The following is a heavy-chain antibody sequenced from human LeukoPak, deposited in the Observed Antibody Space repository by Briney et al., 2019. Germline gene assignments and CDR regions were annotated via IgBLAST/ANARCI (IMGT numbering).Heavy chain of an antibody. J-gene: IGHJ2*01. CDR2: IKEDGNEK. V-gene: IGHV3-7*01. CDR1: GFTFRSHW. Sequence: GGSLRLSCVASGFTFRSHWMSWVRQAPGKGLEWVANIKEDGNEKYYVDSVKGRFTISRDNAKNSLYLQMNSLRAEDTAVYYCAGDSVMVRGVILWYFDLWGRGTLVTVSS. CDR3: AGDSVMVRGVILWYFDL. D-gene: IGHD3-10*01.